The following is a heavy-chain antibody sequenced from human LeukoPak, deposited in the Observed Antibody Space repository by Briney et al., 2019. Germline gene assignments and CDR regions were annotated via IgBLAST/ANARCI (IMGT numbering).Heavy chain of an antibody. J-gene: IGHJ4*02. CDR1: GGSISSGDYY. CDR3: ARDAYCGGDCSYFDS. CDR2: IYYSGST. Sequence: SQTLSLTCTVSGGSISSGDYYWSWIRQPPGKGLEWIGYIYYSGSTYYNPSLKSRVTLSLDTSRNQFSLKLTSVTAADTAVYYCARDAYCGGDCSYFDSWGQGTLVTVSS. D-gene: IGHD2-21*02. V-gene: IGHV4-30-4*01.